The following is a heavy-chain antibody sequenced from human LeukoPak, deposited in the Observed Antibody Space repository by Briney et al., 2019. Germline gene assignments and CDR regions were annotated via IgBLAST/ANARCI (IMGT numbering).Heavy chain of an antibody. CDR3: ARGLNVLYYFDY. D-gene: IGHD2-8*01. CDR2: INHDGST. V-gene: IGHV4-34*01. CDR1: GGFFSGYY. J-gene: IGHJ4*02. Sequence: SETLSLTCTVYGGFFSGYYWSWIRQPPGKGLEWIGDINHDGSTNYNPSLKSRVTISVDTSKKQVFLKLRSVTAADTAVFYCARGLNVLYYFDYWGQGSLVTVSS.